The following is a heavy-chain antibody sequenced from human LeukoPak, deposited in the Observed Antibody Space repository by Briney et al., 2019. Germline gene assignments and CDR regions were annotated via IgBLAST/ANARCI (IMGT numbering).Heavy chain of an antibody. Sequence: GGSLRLSCAASGFTFSSYGMHWVRQPPGKGLEWVSFIRYDASTNFYADSVKGRFTISRDNSKNTLYLEMNSLRVDDTAVYYCARVQVYSNTFHPFDYWGQGTLVTVSS. CDR2: IRYDASTN. V-gene: IGHV3-30*02. J-gene: IGHJ4*02. D-gene: IGHD6-13*01. CDR3: ARVQVYSNTFHPFDY. CDR1: GFTFSSYG.